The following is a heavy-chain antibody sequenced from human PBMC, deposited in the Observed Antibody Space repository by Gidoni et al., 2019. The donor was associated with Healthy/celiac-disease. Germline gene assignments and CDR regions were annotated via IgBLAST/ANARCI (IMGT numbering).Heavy chain of an antibody. CDR1: GFTFSSYA. CDR3: AKDYFYGSGAYGAFDI. J-gene: IGHJ3*02. V-gene: IGHV3-23*01. Sequence: EVHILESGGSVVQPGGSLRLSCAASGFTFSSYAMSWVRQAPGKGLEWVSSINCGGGSTYYADSVKGRFTISRDNSKNTMYVQMNSLRAEDTAVYYCAKDYFYGSGAYGAFDIWGQGTMVTVSS. CDR2: INCGGGST. D-gene: IGHD3-10*01.